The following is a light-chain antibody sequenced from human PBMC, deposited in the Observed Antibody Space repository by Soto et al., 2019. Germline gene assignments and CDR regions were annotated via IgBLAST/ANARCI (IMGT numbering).Light chain of an antibody. V-gene: IGKV3-20*01. Sequence: DIVLTQSPGTLSLSPGERATLSCRASQSVSSKYLAWYQQKPGQPPRFLIYGTSIRATGIPERFSGGGSGTDFTLTITSLESEDFAVYYCQQYGSSLFTVGPGTKVDF. CDR2: GTS. CDR1: QSVSSKY. CDR3: QQYGSSLFT. J-gene: IGKJ3*01.